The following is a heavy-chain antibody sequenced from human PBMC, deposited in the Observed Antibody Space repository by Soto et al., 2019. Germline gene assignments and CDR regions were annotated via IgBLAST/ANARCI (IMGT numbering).Heavy chain of an antibody. V-gene: IGHV4-59*01. J-gene: IGHJ3*02. Sequence: PSETLSLTCTVSGRSISSYYWSWIRQPPGKGLEWIGYIYYSGSTNYNPSLKSRVTISVDTSKNQFSLKLSSVTAADTAVYYCARATGDAFDIWGQGTMVTVSS. CDR2: IYYSGST. CDR3: ARATGDAFDI. CDR1: GRSISSYY.